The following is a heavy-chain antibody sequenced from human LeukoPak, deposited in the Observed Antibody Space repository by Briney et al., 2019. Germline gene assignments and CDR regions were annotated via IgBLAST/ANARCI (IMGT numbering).Heavy chain of an antibody. V-gene: IGHV3-23*01. D-gene: IGHD6-13*01. Sequence: GGSLRLSCAAFGFTFSSYAMNWVRQAPGKGLEWVSVISGSGDSTYYADSVKGRFTISRDNSKNTLYLQMNSLRAEDTAVYYCVKVGSSSWIDAFDIWGQGTMVTVSS. J-gene: IGHJ3*02. CDR3: VKVGSSSWIDAFDI. CDR2: ISGSGDST. CDR1: GFTFSSYA.